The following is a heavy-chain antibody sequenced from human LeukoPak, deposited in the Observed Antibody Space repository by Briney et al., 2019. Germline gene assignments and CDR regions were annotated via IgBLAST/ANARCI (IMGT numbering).Heavy chain of an antibody. CDR3: ARTGYGSGSDDFDF. Sequence: GASVKVSCKPSGYTFTRYGVSWVRQAPGQGLEWMGWISPHNGNRDYAQKFKDRVTMTTDTSTNTVYLELRSLRPDDTAMYYCARTGYGSGSDDFDFWGQGTLVTVSS. CDR1: GYTFTRYG. V-gene: IGHV1-18*01. J-gene: IGHJ4*02. D-gene: IGHD3-10*01. CDR2: ISPHNGNR.